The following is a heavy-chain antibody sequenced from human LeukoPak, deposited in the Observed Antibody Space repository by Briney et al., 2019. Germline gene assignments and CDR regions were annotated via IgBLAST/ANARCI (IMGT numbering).Heavy chain of an antibody. CDR2: IYYSGST. J-gene: IGHJ6*03. Sequence: PSETLSLTCTVSGGSISSYYWSWIRQPPGKVLEWIGYIYYSGSTNYNPSLKSRVTISVDTSKNQFSLKLSSVTAADTAVYYCARGSWSYYYMDVWGKGTTVTISS. V-gene: IGHV4-59*01. D-gene: IGHD6-13*01. CDR3: ARGSWSYYYMDV. CDR1: GGSISSYY.